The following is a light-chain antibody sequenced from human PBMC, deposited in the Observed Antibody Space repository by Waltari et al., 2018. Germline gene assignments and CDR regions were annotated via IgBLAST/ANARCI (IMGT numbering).Light chain of an antibody. V-gene: IGLV2-23*01. CDR3: CSYAGSAIWV. J-gene: IGLJ3*02. Sequence: QSALTQPASVSGSPGQSITISCTGTSSDVGSYNLVSWYHRHPGKAPKLMIYEDNKLPSGVSNRFSGSKSGNTASLTISGLQAEDEADYYCCSYAGSAIWVFGGGTKLTVL. CDR1: SSDVGSYNL. CDR2: EDN.